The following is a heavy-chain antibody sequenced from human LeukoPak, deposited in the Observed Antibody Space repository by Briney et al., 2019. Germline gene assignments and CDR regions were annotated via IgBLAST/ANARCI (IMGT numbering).Heavy chain of an antibody. J-gene: IGHJ4*02. CDR2: ISWNGDTT. CDR3: AKAPHYYTSATYWDYFEN. CDR1: GFPFDDFA. Sequence: PGRSLRLSCAASGFPFDDFAMHWVRQTPGKGLEWVSGISWNGDTTAYADSVTGRFTISRDNANNSLYLLMNSLTSEDTAFYYCAKAPHYYTSATYWDYFENWGQGSLVTVSS. V-gene: IGHV3-9*01. D-gene: IGHD3-10*01.